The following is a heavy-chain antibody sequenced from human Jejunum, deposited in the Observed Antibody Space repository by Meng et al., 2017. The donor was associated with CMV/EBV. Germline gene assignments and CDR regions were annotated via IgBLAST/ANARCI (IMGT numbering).Heavy chain of an antibody. Sequence: YTCTTYGISWVRQAPGQGLEWMGWISGYNGNTDYAQKFQGRVTMTTDTSTNTVYMDLRSLRSDDTALYYCARDGYSSSSYDAFDIWGQGTMVTVSS. D-gene: IGHD6-6*01. CDR3: ARDGYSSSSYDAFDI. CDR2: ISGYNGNT. CDR1: YTCTTYG. J-gene: IGHJ3*02. V-gene: IGHV1-18*01.